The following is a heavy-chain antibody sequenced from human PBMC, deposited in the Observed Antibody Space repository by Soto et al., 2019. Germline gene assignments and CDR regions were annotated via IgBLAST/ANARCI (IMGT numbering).Heavy chain of an antibody. Sequence: QAQLVQSGAEVKKPGASVKVSCKASGYTFTGAYIHWVRQAPGQGLEWMGCINPNSGGTEFAQKFQGRVTVTPDTSITTVYMEMNRLRSDDTGVYYCARDFTTRSYGVDVRGQGTAVTVSS. CDR3: ARDFTTRSYGVDV. J-gene: IGHJ6*02. D-gene: IGHD3-10*01. CDR1: GYTFTGAY. V-gene: IGHV1-2*02. CDR2: INPNSGGT.